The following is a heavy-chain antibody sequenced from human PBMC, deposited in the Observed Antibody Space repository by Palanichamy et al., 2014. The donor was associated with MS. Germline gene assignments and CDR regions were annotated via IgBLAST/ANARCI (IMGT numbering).Heavy chain of an antibody. J-gene: IGHJ5*02. V-gene: IGHV4-38-2*01. Sequence: QVQLQESGPGLVKLSETLSLTCAVSGFFISSGDFWDWIRQPPGKGLEWIGSISHSLNLYYNPSLRGRVSISMDASQNHFFLNLMSATAADSAVYYCARRPLSWFDPWGQGILVTVSS. CDR3: ARRPLSWFDP. CDR2: ISHSLNL. CDR1: GFFISSGDF.